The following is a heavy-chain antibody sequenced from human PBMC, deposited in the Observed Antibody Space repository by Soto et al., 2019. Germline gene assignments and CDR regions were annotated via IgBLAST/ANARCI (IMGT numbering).Heavy chain of an antibody. V-gene: IGHV1-46*01. Sequence: ASVKVSCKASGYTFTSCYMHWVRQAPGQGLERMGIINPSGGSTSYAQKFQGRVTMTRDTSTSTVYMELSSLRSEDTAVYYCARADSSGYYYGSSAGFDYWGQGTLVTVSS. D-gene: IGHD3-22*01. CDR1: GYTFTSCY. J-gene: IGHJ4*02. CDR2: INPSGGST. CDR3: ARADSSGYYYGSSAGFDY.